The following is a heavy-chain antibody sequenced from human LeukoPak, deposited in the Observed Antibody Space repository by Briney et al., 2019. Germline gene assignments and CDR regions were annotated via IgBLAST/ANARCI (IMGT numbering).Heavy chain of an antibody. D-gene: IGHD6-19*01. CDR2: ISYDGNNK. CDR3: AKDLGSVAVAGSGEYYFDY. CDR1: GFTFSSYA. V-gene: IGHV3-30-3*01. Sequence: GGSLRLSCAASGFTFSSYAMHWVRQAPGKGLEWVAVISYDGNNKYYADSVRGRFTISRDNSKNTLYLQMNSLRAEDTAVYYCAKDLGSVAVAGSGEYYFDYWGQGTLVTVSS. J-gene: IGHJ4*02.